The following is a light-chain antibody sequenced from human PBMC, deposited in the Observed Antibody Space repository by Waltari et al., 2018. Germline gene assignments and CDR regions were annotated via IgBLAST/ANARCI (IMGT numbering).Light chain of an antibody. J-gene: IGLJ2*01. CDR3: QSWDSTTVV. V-gene: IGLV3-1*01. CDR1: KLGDKY. Sequence: SYELTQSPSVSVSPGQTATITCSGDKLGDKYVCWYQQKPGQSPVMVIYQDTKRPSGITARFTGANSGNTATLTISGTQAWDEADYYCQSWDSTTVVFGGGTKLTVL. CDR2: QDT.